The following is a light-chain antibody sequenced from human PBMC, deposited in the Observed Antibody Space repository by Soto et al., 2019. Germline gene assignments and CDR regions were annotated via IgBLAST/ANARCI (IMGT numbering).Light chain of an antibody. V-gene: IGKV3-20*01. CDR1: QTIRSNY. CDR3: QQYGSSPWT. Sequence: ETVLTQSPGTLSLSPGERATLSCRASQTIRSNYLAWYRQTPGQAPRLLIYGPSNSATGIADRFSGSGSGTDFTLIISRLEPEDFALYYCQQYGSSPWTFGQGTKVEIK. CDR2: GPS. J-gene: IGKJ1*01.